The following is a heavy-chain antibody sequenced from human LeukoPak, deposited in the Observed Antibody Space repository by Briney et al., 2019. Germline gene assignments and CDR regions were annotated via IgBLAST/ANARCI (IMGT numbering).Heavy chain of an antibody. D-gene: IGHD3-10*01. Sequence: PGGSLRLPCEASGFTFSHYEMIWVRQAPGKGLEWISFISTTGRNIYYVDFVRGRFTISRDNAKSSMYLQMNSLRADDTAVYYCVKDSGNSYMDFWGKGTTVTISS. CDR1: GFTFSHYE. V-gene: IGHV3-48*03. CDR3: VKDSGNSYMDF. CDR2: ISTTGRNI. J-gene: IGHJ6*03.